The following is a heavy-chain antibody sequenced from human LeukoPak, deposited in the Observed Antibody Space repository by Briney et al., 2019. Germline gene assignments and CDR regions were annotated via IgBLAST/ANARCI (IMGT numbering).Heavy chain of an antibody. CDR2: ISSNGGST. Sequence: PGGSLRLXCAASGFTFSSYAMHWVRQAPGKGLEYVSAISSNGGSTYYANSVKGRSTISRDNSKNTLYLQMGSLRAEDMAVYYCARDGQDCDNASFDYWGQGTLVTVSS. CDR3: ARDGQDCDNASFDY. D-gene: IGHD2-21*02. J-gene: IGHJ4*02. CDR1: GFTFSSYA. V-gene: IGHV3-64*01.